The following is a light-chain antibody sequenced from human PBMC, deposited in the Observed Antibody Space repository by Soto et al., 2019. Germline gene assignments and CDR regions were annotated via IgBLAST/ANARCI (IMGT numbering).Light chain of an antibody. Sequence: IVLTQSPGTLSLSPWERATLSCRASQSVYDNSLAWYQQHPGRAPRLLIYGASTRATGIPARFTGSVSGTEFILTITSLQSEDSAVYYCQQYNNWPPTWTFGQGTKVDIK. J-gene: IGKJ1*01. CDR1: QSVYDN. CDR3: QQYNNWPPTWT. CDR2: GAS. V-gene: IGKV3-15*01.